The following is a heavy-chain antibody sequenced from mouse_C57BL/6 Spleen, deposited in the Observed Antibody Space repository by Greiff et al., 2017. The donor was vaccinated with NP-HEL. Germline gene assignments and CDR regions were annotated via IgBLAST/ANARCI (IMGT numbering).Heavy chain of an antibody. CDR2: IDPSDSET. Sequence: VQLQQPGAELVRPGSSVKLSCKASGYTFTSYWMHWVKQRPIQGLEWIGNIDPSDSETHYNQKFKDKATLTVDKSSSTAYMQLSSLTSEDSAVYDCAREDYGSSYGYFDVWGTGTTVTVSS. D-gene: IGHD1-1*01. J-gene: IGHJ1*03. CDR1: GYTFTSYW. V-gene: IGHV1-52*01. CDR3: AREDYGSSYGYFDV.